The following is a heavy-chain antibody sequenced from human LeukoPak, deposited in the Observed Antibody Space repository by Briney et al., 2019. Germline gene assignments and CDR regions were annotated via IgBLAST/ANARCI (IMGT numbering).Heavy chain of an antibody. D-gene: IGHD6-19*01. Sequence: SETLSLTCAVYGGSFSGYYWSWIRQPPGKGLEWIGEINHSGSTNYNPSLKSRVTISVDTSKNQFSLKLSSVTAADTAVYYCARGVSTGLYGNWFDPWGQGTLVTVSS. V-gene: IGHV4-34*01. J-gene: IGHJ5*02. CDR3: ARGVSTGLYGNWFDP. CDR2: INHSGST. CDR1: GGSFSGYY.